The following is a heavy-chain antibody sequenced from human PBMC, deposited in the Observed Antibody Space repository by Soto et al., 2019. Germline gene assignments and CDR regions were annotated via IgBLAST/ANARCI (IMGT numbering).Heavy chain of an antibody. V-gene: IGHV1-69*01. D-gene: IGHD4-17*01. CDR1: GGTFSSYA. Sequence: QVQLVQSGAEVKKPGSSVKVSCKASGGTFSSYAISWVRQAPGQGLEWMGGIIPIFGTANYVQKFQGRVTITADESTSTAYMELSSLRSEDTAVYYCARGEIDYGDPNDAFDIWGQGTMVTVSS. CDR3: ARGEIDYGDPNDAFDI. CDR2: IIPIFGTA. J-gene: IGHJ3*02.